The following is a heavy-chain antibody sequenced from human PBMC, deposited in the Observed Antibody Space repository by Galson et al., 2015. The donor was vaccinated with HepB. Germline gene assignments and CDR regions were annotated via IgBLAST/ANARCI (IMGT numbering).Heavy chain of an antibody. J-gene: IGHJ3*02. V-gene: IGHV3-49*03. Sequence: SLRLSCAASGFTFGDYAMSWFRQAPGKGLEWVGFIRSKAYGGTTEYAASVKGRFTISRDDSKSIAYLQMNSLKTEDTAVYYCTRHIVVVPAAIDAFDIWGQGTMVTVSS. D-gene: IGHD2-2*01. CDR1: GFTFGDYA. CDR3: TRHIVVVPAAIDAFDI. CDR2: IRSKAYGGTT.